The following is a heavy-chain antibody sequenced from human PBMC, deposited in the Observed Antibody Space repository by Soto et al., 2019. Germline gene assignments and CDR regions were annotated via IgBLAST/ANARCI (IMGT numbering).Heavy chain of an antibody. Sequence: QVQLVESGGGVVQPGRSLRLSCAASGFTFSSYGMHWVRQAPGKGLEWVAVIWYDGSNKYYADSVKGRFTISRDNSKNTLYLQMNSLRAEDTAVYYCARGGKQWLVLGFDYWGQGNLVTVSS. V-gene: IGHV3-33*01. CDR1: GFTFSSYG. D-gene: IGHD6-19*01. CDR2: IWYDGSNK. J-gene: IGHJ4*02. CDR3: ARGGKQWLVLGFDY.